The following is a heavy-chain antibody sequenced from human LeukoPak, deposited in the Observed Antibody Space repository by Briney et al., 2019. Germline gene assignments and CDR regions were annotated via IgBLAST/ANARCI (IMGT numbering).Heavy chain of an antibody. CDR1: GYTFTGYY. Sequence: ASVKVSCKTSGYTFTGYYMHWVRQAPGQGLEWMGWINPNSGGTNYAQKFQGRVTMTRDTSISTAYMELSRLRPDDTAVYYCARDGYYYDSSGYYQPFDYWGQGTLVTVSS. J-gene: IGHJ4*02. CDR3: ARDGYYYDSSGYYQPFDY. CDR2: INPNSGGT. V-gene: IGHV1-2*02. D-gene: IGHD3-22*01.